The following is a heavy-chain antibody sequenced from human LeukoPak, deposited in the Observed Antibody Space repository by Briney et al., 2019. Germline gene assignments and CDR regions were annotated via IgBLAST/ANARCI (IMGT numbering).Heavy chain of an antibody. V-gene: IGHV3-23*01. CDR3: AKGGDTIFGDNVNYYYYGMDV. CDR2: ISGSGGST. D-gene: IGHD3-3*01. CDR1: GFTFSSYA. J-gene: IGHJ6*02. Sequence: GGSLRLSCAASGFTFSSYAMSWVRQAPGKGLEWVSAISGSGGSTYYADSVKGRFTISRDNSKNTLYLQMNSLRAEGTAVYYCAKGGDTIFGDNVNYYYYGMDVWGQGTTVTVSS.